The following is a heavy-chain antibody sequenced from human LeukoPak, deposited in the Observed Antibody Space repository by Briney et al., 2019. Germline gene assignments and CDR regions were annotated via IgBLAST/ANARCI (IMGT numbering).Heavy chain of an antibody. V-gene: IGHV3-23*01. J-gene: IGHJ4*02. CDR1: GFTFSSYA. CDR2: ISGSGDYT. CDR3: AKDHRSMVSTWPCEFDY. D-gene: IGHD5/OR15-5a*01. Sequence: PGGSLRLSCAASGFTFSSYAVSWVRQAPGKGLEWVSTISGSGDYTFYAASVKGRFTISRDNSKNTLYLQMNSLRAEDTAVYYCAKDHRSMVSTWPCEFDYWGQGNLVTVSS.